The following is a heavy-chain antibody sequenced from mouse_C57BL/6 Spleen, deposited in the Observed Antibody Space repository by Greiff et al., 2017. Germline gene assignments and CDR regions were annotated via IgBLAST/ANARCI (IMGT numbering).Heavy chain of an antibody. Sequence: VQLQQSGTVLARPGASVKMSCKTSGYTFTSYWMHWVKQRTGQGLEWIGAIYPGNSDTSYNQKFKGKAKLTSVTSAITAYTELSSLTNEDSAVYYCTRDGNYVFAYWGQGTLVTVAA. D-gene: IGHD2-1*01. CDR1: GYTFTSYW. CDR2: IYPGNSDT. J-gene: IGHJ3*01. CDR3: TRDGNYVFAY. V-gene: IGHV1-5*01.